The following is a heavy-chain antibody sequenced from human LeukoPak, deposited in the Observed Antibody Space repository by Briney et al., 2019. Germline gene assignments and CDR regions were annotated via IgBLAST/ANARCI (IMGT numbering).Heavy chain of an antibody. D-gene: IGHD3-3*01. Sequence: SETLSLTCTVSGGSISSGTYYWSWIRQHPGTGLEWIGYIYYSGSTYYNPSLKSRVTISVDTSKNQFSLKLSSVTAADTAVYYCARVDVTIFGVVGPFDYWGQGTLVTVSS. CDR2: IYYSGST. CDR3: ARVDVTIFGVVGPFDY. CDR1: GGSISSGTYY. V-gene: IGHV4-31*03. J-gene: IGHJ4*02.